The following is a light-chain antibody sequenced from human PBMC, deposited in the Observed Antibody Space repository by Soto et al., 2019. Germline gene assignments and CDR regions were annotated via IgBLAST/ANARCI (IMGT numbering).Light chain of an antibody. CDR2: GAS. Sequence: DIVLTHSLDTLSLSPGQKATLACRAIQSVSNRYLAWYQQKPGQAPRLLIYGASSRATGIPARFSGSGSGTEFTLTISSLQSEDFAVYYCQQYNNWPPWTFGQGTKVDIK. V-gene: IGKV3-15*01. CDR1: QSVSNRY. CDR3: QQYNNWPPWT. J-gene: IGKJ1*01.